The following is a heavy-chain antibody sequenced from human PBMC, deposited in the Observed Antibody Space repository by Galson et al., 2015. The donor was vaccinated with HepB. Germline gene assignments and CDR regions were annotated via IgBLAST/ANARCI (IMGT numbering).Heavy chain of an antibody. V-gene: IGHV1-58*01. D-gene: IGHD3-3*01. J-gene: IGHJ6*03. CDR2: IVVGSGNT. CDR3: AADGLRYYDFWSGYWGYYYYYYMDV. CDR1: GFTFTSSA. Sequence: SVKVSCKASGFTFTSSAVQWVRQARGQRLEWIGWIVVGSGNTNYAQKFQERVTITRDMSTSTAYMELSSLRSEDTAVYYCAADGLRYYDFWSGYWGYYYYYYMDVWGKGTTVTVSS.